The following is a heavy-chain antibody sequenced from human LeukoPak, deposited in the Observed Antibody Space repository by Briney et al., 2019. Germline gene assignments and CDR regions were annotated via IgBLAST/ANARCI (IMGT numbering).Heavy chain of an antibody. CDR1: GFTFSTYG. V-gene: IGHV3-30*18. CDR2: ISYDGSNK. CDR3: AKRKYPGIAVAGIDY. D-gene: IGHD6-19*01. J-gene: IGHJ4*02. Sequence: GGSLRLSCVASGFTFSTYGIHWVRQAPGKGLEWVAVISYDGSNKYYADSVKGRFTISRDNSKNTLYLQMNSLRAEDTAVYYCAKRKYPGIAVAGIDYWGQGTLVTVSS.